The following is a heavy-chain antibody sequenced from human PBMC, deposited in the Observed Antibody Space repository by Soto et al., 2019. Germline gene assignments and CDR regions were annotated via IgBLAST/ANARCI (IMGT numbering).Heavy chain of an antibody. D-gene: IGHD3-22*01. V-gene: IGHV3-7*01. J-gene: IGHJ4*02. CDR2: IKQDGSEK. CDR1: GFTFSSYW. CDR3: ARRGGTYYYYSSGYHPFDY. Sequence: GGSLRLSCAASGFTFSSYWMSWVRQAPGKGLEWVANIKQDGSEKYYVDSVKGRFTISRDNAKNSLYLQMNSLRAEDTAVYYCARRGGTYYYYSSGYHPFDYWGQGTLVTVSS.